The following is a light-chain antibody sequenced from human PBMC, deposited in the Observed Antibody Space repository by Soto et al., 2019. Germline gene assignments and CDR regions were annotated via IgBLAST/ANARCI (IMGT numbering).Light chain of an antibody. J-gene: IGKJ2*01. CDR3: QQSYRSQEP. V-gene: IGKV1-39*01. Sequence: DIQMSQSPSFLSASVGDRVTITCRASRTISSYVNWYQQKPGKAPKLLIYAASNLQSGVPSRFSGSGSGTDFTRPISSLQPEDFGTYYCQQSYRSQEPFGRGTHREIK. CDR2: AAS. CDR1: RTISSY.